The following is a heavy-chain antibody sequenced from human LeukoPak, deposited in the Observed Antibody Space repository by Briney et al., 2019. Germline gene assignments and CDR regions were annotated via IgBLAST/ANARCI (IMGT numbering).Heavy chain of an antibody. J-gene: IGHJ4*02. CDR1: GFTFSSYG. CDR2: ISYDGSNK. V-gene: IGHV3-30*03. CDR3: ATGGSESYYRLDY. D-gene: IGHD3-10*01. Sequence: PGRSLRLSCAASGFTFSSYGMHWVRQAPGKGLEWVAVISYDGSNKYYADSVKGRFTISRDNSRNTLYLQMNSLRAEDTAVYYCATGGSESYYRLDYWGQGTLVPVSS.